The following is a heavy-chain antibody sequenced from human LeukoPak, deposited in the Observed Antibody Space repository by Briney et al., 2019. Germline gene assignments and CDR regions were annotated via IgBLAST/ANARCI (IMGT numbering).Heavy chain of an antibody. Sequence: GGSLRLSCAASGFTFSSYWMSWVRQAPGKGLEWVANIKQDGSEKYYVDSVKGRFTISRDNAKNSLYLQMNSLRAEDTAAYYCARIREEYGPLFDYWGQGTLVTVSS. CDR2: IKQDGSEK. CDR1: GFTFSSYW. D-gene: IGHD5-24*01. CDR3: ARIREEYGPLFDY. V-gene: IGHV3-7*03. J-gene: IGHJ4*02.